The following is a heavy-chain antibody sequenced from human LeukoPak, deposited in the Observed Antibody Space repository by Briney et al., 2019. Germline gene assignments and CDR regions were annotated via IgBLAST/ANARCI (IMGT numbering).Heavy chain of an antibody. CDR1: GFTFSSYS. Sequence: GGSLRLSCAASGFTFSSYSMNWVRQAPGKGLEWVSSISSSSSYIYYADSVKGRFTISRDNAKNSLYLQMNSLRAEDTAVYYCARDRWGSGSSWYITGYSKYINYYYYYMDVWGKGTTVTVSS. CDR2: ISSSSSYI. V-gene: IGHV3-21*01. D-gene: IGHD6-13*01. CDR3: ARDRWGSGSSWYITGYSKYINYYYYYMDV. J-gene: IGHJ6*03.